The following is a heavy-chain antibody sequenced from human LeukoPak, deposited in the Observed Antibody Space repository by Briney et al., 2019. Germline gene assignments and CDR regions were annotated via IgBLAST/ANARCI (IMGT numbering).Heavy chain of an antibody. D-gene: IGHD2-15*01. CDR2: IKQDGSEK. J-gene: IGHJ4*02. CDR3: ARDGWSVDY. CDR1: GFTSSSYW. Sequence: PGGSLRLSCAASGFTSSSYWMTWVRQAPGKGLEWVANIKQDGSEKYYVDSVKGRFTVSRDNAKNSLYLQMNSLRAEDTAVYYCARDGWSVDYWGQGTLVTVSS. V-gene: IGHV3-7*05.